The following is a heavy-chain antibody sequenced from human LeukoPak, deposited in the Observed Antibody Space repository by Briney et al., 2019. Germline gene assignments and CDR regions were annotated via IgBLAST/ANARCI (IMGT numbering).Heavy chain of an antibody. Sequence: GGSLRLSCAVSGFTVSSNYMSWVRQVPGKGLEWVSALYSAGNTYYADSVKGRFTISRDNSKNTLYLQMDSLRAEDTAVYYCARETYYYDTSGYYHYYFDYWGQGTLVTVSS. CDR1: GFTVSSNY. J-gene: IGHJ4*02. D-gene: IGHD3-22*01. CDR2: LYSAGNT. V-gene: IGHV3-66*01. CDR3: ARETYYYDTSGYYHYYFDY.